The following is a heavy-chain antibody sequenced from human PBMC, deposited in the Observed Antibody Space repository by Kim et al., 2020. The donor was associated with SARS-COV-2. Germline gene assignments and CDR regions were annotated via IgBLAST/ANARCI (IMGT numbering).Heavy chain of an antibody. CDR3: ARAGYCSTTTCSHDDYYMDL. Sequence: GGSLRLSCATSGFTFGDYAMSWVRQAPGKGLDWVAFIRSKSYRGTTEYAASVRDRFTISRDDSKNIAYLQMNSLQAEDTTVYYCARAGYCSTTTCSHDDYYMDLWGKGTTVAGSS. J-gene: IGHJ6*03. V-gene: IGHV3-49*04. CDR2: IRSKSYRGTT. D-gene: IGHD2-2*01. CDR1: GFTFGDYA.